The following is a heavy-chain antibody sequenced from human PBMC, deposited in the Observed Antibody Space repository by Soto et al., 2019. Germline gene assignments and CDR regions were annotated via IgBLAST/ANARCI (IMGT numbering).Heavy chain of an antibody. Sequence: ASVKVSCKASGYTFTSYGISWVRQAPGQGLEWMGWISAYNGNTNYAQKLQGRVTMTTDTSTSTAYMELRSLRSDDTAVYYCARGPIIAVAGQFTPQHWGQGTLVTVSS. V-gene: IGHV1-18*01. CDR3: ARGPIIAVAGQFTPQH. J-gene: IGHJ1*01. CDR2: ISAYNGNT. D-gene: IGHD6-19*01. CDR1: GYTFTSYG.